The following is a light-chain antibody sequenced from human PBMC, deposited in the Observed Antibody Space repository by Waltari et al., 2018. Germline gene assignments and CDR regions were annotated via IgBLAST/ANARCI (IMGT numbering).Light chain of an antibody. Sequence: EIVLTQSPGTLSLSPGERATLSCRASQSVSRTLAWYQQKPGQAPKLLIYGASIRATGSPDRFTGSGSGTDFSLTISSLEPEDCAIYFCQHYVRLPATFGQGTKVEIK. CDR3: QHYVRLPAT. CDR1: QSVSRT. CDR2: GAS. V-gene: IGKV3-20*01. J-gene: IGKJ1*01.